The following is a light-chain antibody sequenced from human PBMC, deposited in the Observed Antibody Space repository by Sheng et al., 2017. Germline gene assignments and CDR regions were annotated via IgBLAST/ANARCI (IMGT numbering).Light chain of an antibody. CDR2: DAS. J-gene: IGKJ3*01. Sequence: DVQMTQSPSSLSASVGDSVTVTCRASQDINNYLNWYQQQPGKAPRVLIYDASNLERGVPSRFSGSGSGTDFTLTISSLQPEDVATYYCQHYDDLPTLTFGPGTKVGIK. CDR3: QHYDDLPTLT. CDR1: QDINNY. V-gene: IGKV1-33*01.